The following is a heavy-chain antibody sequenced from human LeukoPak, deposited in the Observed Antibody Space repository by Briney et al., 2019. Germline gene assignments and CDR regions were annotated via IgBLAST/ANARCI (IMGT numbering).Heavy chain of an antibody. D-gene: IGHD2-21*01. CDR1: GFTFRNFA. Sequence: GGSLRLSCAASGFTFRNFAMSWVRQAPGKGLEWVSGIIGSGRTTFYADSVKGRFTISRDNSKNTLYLQMNSLRAEDTAIYYCAKKEGDTYFSWYMDVWGKGTTVTVSS. V-gene: IGHV3-23*01. CDR2: IIGSGRTT. J-gene: IGHJ6*03. CDR3: AKKEGDTYFSWYMDV.